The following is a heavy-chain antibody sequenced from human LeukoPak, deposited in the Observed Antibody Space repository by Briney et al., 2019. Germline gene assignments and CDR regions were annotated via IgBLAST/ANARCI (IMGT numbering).Heavy chain of an antibody. Sequence: SVKVSCKASGGTFSSYAISWVRQAPGQGLEWMGRIIPIFGTANYAQKFQGRVTITTDESTSTAYMELSSLRSEDTAVYYCASFTEGAIKQQLMPGYFDLWGRGTLVTVSS. D-gene: IGHD6-13*01. CDR2: IIPIFGTA. CDR1: GGTFSSYA. V-gene: IGHV1-69*05. CDR3: ASFTEGAIKQQLMPGYFDL. J-gene: IGHJ2*01.